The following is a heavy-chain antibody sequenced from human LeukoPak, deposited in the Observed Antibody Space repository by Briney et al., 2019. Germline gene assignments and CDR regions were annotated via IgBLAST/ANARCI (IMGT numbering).Heavy chain of an antibody. CDR3: AKAPVTSCRGAYCYPFDS. CDR2: TSSSDAGT. Sequence: GGSLRLSCAASGFTLSTYAMSWVRQTPGKGLEWVAATSSSDAGTYHADSVRGRFAISRDNSKNTLYLQMNSLRAEDAAVYFCAKAPVTSCRGAYCYPFDSWGQGTLVTVSS. D-gene: IGHD2-21*01. CDR1: GFTLSTYA. J-gene: IGHJ4*02. V-gene: IGHV3-23*01.